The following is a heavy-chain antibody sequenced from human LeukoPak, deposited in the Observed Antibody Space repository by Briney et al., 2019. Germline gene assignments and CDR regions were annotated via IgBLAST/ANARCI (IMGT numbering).Heavy chain of an antibody. CDR1: GYTFTSYD. CDR3: ARDDTAMADY. J-gene: IGHJ4*02. V-gene: IGHV1-8*01. Sequence: GASVKVSCKASGYTFTSYDINWGRQATGQGLEWMGWMNPKSGNTGYAQKFQGRVTMTRNTSISTAYMELSSLRSGDTAVYYCARDDTAMADYWGQGTLATVSS. CDR2: MNPKSGNT. D-gene: IGHD5-18*01.